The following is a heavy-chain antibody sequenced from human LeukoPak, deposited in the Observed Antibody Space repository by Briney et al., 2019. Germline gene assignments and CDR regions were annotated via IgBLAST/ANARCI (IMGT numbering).Heavy chain of an antibody. J-gene: IGHJ4*02. D-gene: IGHD7-27*01. CDR2: IYYSGST. V-gene: IGHV4-59*08. Sequence: SETLSLTCTVSGGSISNYYWSWIRQPPGKGLEWFGYIYYSGSTNYNPSLKSRVTISVDTSKNQFSLKLSSVTAADTAVYYCARHLGLGLAKFDYWGQGTLVTVSS. CDR3: ARHLGLGLAKFDY. CDR1: GGSISNYY.